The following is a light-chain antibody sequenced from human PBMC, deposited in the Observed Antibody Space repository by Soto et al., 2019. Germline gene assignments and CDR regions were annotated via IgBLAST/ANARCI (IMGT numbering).Light chain of an antibody. CDR3: QSYDSSLSAWV. CDR1: SSNIGAGSD. Sequence: QSVLTQPPSVSGAPGQRVTISCTGSSSNIGAGSDVHWYQQVPGTAPKLLVYGSYNRPSGVPDRFSGSKSGTSASLAITGLHAEDEADFYCQSYDSSLSAWVFGTGTKVTVL. CDR2: GSY. V-gene: IGLV1-40*01. J-gene: IGLJ1*01.